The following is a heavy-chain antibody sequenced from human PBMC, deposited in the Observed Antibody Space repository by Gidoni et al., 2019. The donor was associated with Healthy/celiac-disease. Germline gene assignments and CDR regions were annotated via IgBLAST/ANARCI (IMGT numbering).Heavy chain of an antibody. V-gene: IGHV4-4*07. D-gene: IGHD1-26*01. CDR3: ARVRLRWELLGRGAFDI. CDR1: GGSISSYY. Sequence: QVQLQESGPGLVKPSETLSLTCPVSGGSISSYYWSWIRQPAGKGLEWIGRIYTSGSTNYNPSLKSRVTMSVDTSKNQFSLKLSSVTAADTAVYYCARVRLRWELLGRGAFDIWGQGTMVTVSS. CDR2: IYTSGST. J-gene: IGHJ3*02.